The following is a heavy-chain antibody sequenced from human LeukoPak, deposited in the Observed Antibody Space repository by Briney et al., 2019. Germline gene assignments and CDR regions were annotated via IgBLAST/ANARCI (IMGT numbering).Heavy chain of an antibody. J-gene: IGHJ4*02. CDR3: TRTGSTGGY. Sequence: ASETLSLTCTVSGDSVSGGNYDCSWIRQSPGKGLEWIGYIHYSGSTVYNPSLKSRVTMSIDTSKNQFSLNLSSATAADTAVYYCTRTGSTGGYWGQGTLVTVSS. CDR2: IHYSGST. CDR1: GDSVSGGNYD. D-gene: IGHD1-7*01. V-gene: IGHV4-61*01.